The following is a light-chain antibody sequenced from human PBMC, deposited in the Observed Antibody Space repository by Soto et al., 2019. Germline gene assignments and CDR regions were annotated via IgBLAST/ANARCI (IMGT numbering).Light chain of an antibody. CDR3: QQSYRTPPT. Sequence: DIQMTQSPSSLSASVGDRVAITCRASQSFSSYLNWYQQKPGKAPKLLIYAASSLQSGVPSRFSGSGSGTDFTLTISSLQHEDFATYYCQQSYRTPPTFGQGKRLESK. CDR1: QSFSSY. V-gene: IGKV1-39*01. CDR2: AAS. J-gene: IGKJ5*01.